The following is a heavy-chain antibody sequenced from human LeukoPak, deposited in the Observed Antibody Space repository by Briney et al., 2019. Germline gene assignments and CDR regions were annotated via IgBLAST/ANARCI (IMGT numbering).Heavy chain of an antibody. CDR3: ARVSSGTQDAFDI. CDR2: IS. D-gene: IGHD1-26*01. CDR1: GFTFSSYS. V-gene: IGHV3-21*01. Sequence: PGGSLRLSCAASGFTFSSYSMNWVRQAPGKGLEWVSSISYAGSVKGRFTISRDNAKNSVYLQMNSLRVEDTAVYYCARVSSGTQDAFDIWGQGTMVTVSS. J-gene: IGHJ3*02.